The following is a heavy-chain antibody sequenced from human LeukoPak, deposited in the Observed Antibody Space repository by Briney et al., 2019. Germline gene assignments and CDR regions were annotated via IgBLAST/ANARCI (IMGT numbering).Heavy chain of an antibody. D-gene: IGHD4-17*01. CDR3: ARVDYGNMDV. J-gene: IGHJ6*02. Sequence: KPSETLSLTCAVYGGSFSGYYWSWIRQPPGKGLEWIGEINHSGSTNYNPSLKSRVTISVDTSKNQFSLKLSSVTAADTAVYYCARVDYGNMDVWGQGTTVTVSS. CDR1: GGSFSGYY. CDR2: INHSGST. V-gene: IGHV4-34*01.